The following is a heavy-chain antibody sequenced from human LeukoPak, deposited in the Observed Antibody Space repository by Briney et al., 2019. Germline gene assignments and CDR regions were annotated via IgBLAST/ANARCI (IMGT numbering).Heavy chain of an antibody. V-gene: IGHV1-69*05. D-gene: IGHD4-17*01. CDR1: GGTFSSYA. CDR2: IIPMLGTA. Sequence: SVKVSCKGSGGTFSSYAISWVRQAPGQGLEWMGGIIPMLGTANYAQNFQGRITITTDESTSTAYMELSSLRAEYTAVYYCASAQDYGDYDDAFDIWGQGTMVTVSS. CDR3: ASAQDYGDYDDAFDI. J-gene: IGHJ3*02.